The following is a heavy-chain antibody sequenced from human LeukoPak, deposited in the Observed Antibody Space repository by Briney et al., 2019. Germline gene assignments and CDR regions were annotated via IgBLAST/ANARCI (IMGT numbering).Heavy chain of an antibody. Sequence: PGGSLRLSCAASGFKFSDYNMNWVRQVPGKGLEWISYIGIDSGNTNYADSVKGRFTISGDKAKNSLYLQMNSLRVEDTAVYYCARDYKYAFDNWGQGTLVTVSS. J-gene: IGHJ4*02. CDR1: GFKFSDYN. CDR3: ARDYKYAFDN. V-gene: IGHV3-11*06. CDR2: IGIDSGNT. D-gene: IGHD5-24*01.